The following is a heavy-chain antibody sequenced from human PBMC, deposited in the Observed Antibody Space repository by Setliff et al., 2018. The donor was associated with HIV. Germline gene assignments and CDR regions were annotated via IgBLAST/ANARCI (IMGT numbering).Heavy chain of an antibody. D-gene: IGHD3-22*01. J-gene: IGHJ4*02. CDR1: GFTFRSYG. CDR2: ISPTGTGT. CDR3: ARHYYTDPFDY. Sequence: GGSLRLSCAVSGFTFRSYGMHWVRQAPDKGLEWVSAISPTGTGTYYADSVRGRFTISRDNSKNTLYLQMNSLRVDDTAVYYCARHYYTDPFDYWGQGTLVTVSS. V-gene: IGHV3-NL1*01.